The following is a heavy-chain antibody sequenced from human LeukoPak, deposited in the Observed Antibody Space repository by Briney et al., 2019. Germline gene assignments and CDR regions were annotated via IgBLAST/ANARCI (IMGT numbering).Heavy chain of an antibody. V-gene: IGHV4-59*01. D-gene: IGHD1-14*01. Sequence: KPSETLSLTCTVSGGSISCYYWSWIRQPPGKGLEWIGYIYYSGSTNYNPSLKSRVTISVDTSKNQFSLKLSSVTAADTAVYYCARDGENQYYFDYWGQGTLVTVSS. CDR2: IYYSGST. CDR3: ARDGENQYYFDY. CDR1: GGSISCYY. J-gene: IGHJ4*02.